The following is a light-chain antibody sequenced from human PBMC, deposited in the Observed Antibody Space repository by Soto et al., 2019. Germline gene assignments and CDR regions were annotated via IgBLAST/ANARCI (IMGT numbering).Light chain of an antibody. V-gene: IGKV1-9*01. Sequence: DIQLTQSPSFLSASVGDRVTITCRARQGICRSLAWYQQTPGKAPKLLIYAASTLQSGVPSRFSGSGSGTEFTLTISSLQPEDFATYYCQQLNSYPLTFGGGTKVEIK. CDR3: QQLNSYPLT. CDR2: AAS. J-gene: IGKJ4*01. CDR1: QGICRS.